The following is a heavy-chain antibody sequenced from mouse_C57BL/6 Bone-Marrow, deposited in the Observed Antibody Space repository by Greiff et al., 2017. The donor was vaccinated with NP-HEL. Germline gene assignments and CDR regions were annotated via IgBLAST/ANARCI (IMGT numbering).Heavy chain of an antibody. CDR1: EYEFPSHD. CDR2: INSDCGST. V-gene: IGHV5-2*01. Sequence: EVKLVESGGGLVQPGESLKLSCESNEYEFPSHDMSWVRKTPEKRLELVAAINSDCGSTYYPDTMARRFIISRDNTKKTLYLQMSSLRSEDTALYYCARHYSNYGGFFYAMDYWGQGTSVTVSS. CDR3: ARHYSNYGGFFYAMDY. J-gene: IGHJ4*01. D-gene: IGHD2-5*01.